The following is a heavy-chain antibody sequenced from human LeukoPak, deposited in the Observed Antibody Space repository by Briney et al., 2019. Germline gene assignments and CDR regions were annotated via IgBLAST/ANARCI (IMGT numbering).Heavy chain of an antibody. CDR3: ARDTGNRGDY. CDR2: ISRSSSYI. Sequence: GGCLRLSCAASGFAFSSASMNWVRQAPGKGLGWVSSISRSSSYIYYADSVKGRFTISRDNDKNSLYLKMNSLRAEDTVVYYCARDTGNRGDYWGQGTLVTVSS. V-gene: IGHV3-21*01. D-gene: IGHD2-8*02. CDR1: GFAFSSAS. J-gene: IGHJ4*01.